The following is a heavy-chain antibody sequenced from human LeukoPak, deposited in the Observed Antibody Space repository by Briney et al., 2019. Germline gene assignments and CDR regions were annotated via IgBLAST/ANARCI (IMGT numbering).Heavy chain of an antibody. Sequence: GGSLRLSCAAPGFTFSNYAMHWVRQAPGKGLEWVAVISYDGSDKYYADSVKGRFTISRDNSKNTLYLQMNSLRPEDTAVYYCARDWGRRYSSGWYGDFDYWGQGTLVTVSS. CDR3: ARDWGRRYSSGWYGDFDY. D-gene: IGHD6-19*01. CDR1: GFTFSNYA. J-gene: IGHJ4*02. CDR2: ISYDGSDK. V-gene: IGHV3-30-3*01.